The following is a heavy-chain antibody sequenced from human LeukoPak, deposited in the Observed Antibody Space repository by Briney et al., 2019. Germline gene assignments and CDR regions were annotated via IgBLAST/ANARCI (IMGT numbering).Heavy chain of an antibody. V-gene: IGHV3-23*01. CDR3: TKDYCGKFCSAV. Sequence: GGSLRLSCAASGFTFSAFGMNWVRQAPGKGLEWVSTITKSGDSTYYVDSVKGRFTISRDNSKNTLYLQMNSLRAEDAAKYYCTKDYCGKFCSAVWGQGTTVTVSS. D-gene: IGHD3-9*01. CDR1: GFTFSAFG. J-gene: IGHJ6*02. CDR2: ITKSGDST.